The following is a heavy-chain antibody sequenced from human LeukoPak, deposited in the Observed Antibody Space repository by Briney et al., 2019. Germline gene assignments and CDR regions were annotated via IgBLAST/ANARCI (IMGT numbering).Heavy chain of an antibody. CDR2: IYSGGST. D-gene: IGHD4-23*01. J-gene: IGHJ3*02. CDR3: AKDPYGNSPGAFDI. CDR1: GFTVSSNY. Sequence: GGSLRLSCAASGFTVSSNYMSWVRQAPGKGLEWVSAIYSGGSTYYADSVKGRFTISSDTSKNTLYLQMNSLRAEDTAVYYCAKDPYGNSPGAFDIWGQGTMVSVSS. V-gene: IGHV3-53*01.